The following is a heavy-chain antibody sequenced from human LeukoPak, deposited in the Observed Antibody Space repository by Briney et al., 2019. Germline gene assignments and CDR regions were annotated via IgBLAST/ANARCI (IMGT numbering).Heavy chain of an antibody. CDR1: GFTFSSYA. V-gene: IGHV3-23*01. D-gene: IGHD3-22*01. Sequence: GGSLRLSCAASGFTFSSYAMSWVRQAPGKGLEWVSVISASGGSTYYADSVKGRFTISRDRSKNTLYLQMNSLRADDTAVYYCARKTDSSGSGDYWGQGTLVTVSS. CDR2: ISASGGST. CDR3: ARKTDSSGSGDY. J-gene: IGHJ4*02.